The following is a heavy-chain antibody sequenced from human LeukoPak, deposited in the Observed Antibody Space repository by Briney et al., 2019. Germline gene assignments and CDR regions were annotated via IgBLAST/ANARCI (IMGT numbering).Heavy chain of an antibody. CDR2: ISSSSSTI. J-gene: IGHJ4*02. CDR1: GFTFSSYS. D-gene: IGHD2-2*01. CDR3: ARSYCSSTSCRPPFDY. V-gene: IGHV3-48*01. Sequence: PGGSLRLSCAASGFTFSSYSMNWVRQAPGKGLEWVSYISSSSSTIYYADSVKGRFTISRDNAKNSLYLQMTSLRAEDTAVYYCARSYCSSTSCRPPFDYWGQGTLVTVSS.